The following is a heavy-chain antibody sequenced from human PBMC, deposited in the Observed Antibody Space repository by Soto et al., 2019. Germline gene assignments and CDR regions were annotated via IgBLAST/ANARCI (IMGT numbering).Heavy chain of an antibody. CDR1: GGSISSYY. Sequence: PSETLSLTCTVSGGSISSYYWSWIRQPPGEGLEWIGYIYYSGSTNYNPSLKSRVTISVDTSKSQSSLKLSSVSAADTAVYYCAREYCSSTSCFGFDPWGQGTLVTVSS. J-gene: IGHJ5*02. V-gene: IGHV4-59*01. CDR3: AREYCSSTSCFGFDP. CDR2: IYYSGST. D-gene: IGHD2-2*01.